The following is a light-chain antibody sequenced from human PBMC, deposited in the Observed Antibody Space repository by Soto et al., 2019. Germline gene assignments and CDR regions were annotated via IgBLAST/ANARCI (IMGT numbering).Light chain of an antibody. V-gene: IGKV1-6*01. CDR1: QGIGNE. CDR3: LQDYNYPFT. J-gene: IGKJ2*01. CDR2: SAS. Sequence: AIQMTQSPSTLSASVGDRVTITCRASQGIGNELGWYQQKPGRAPKILIYSASTFHSAAPSRFSGSGSGTDFTLTISSLQPDDFATYYCLQDYNYPFTFGQGTKLEIK.